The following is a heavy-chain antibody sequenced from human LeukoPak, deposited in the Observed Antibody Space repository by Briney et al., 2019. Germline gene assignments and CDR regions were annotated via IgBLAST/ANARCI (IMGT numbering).Heavy chain of an antibody. CDR1: GFTSSYYE. V-gene: IGHV3-48*03. J-gene: IGHJ4*02. CDR3: ARSDY. Sequence: GGSLRLSCAASGFTSSYYEMNWVRQAPGKGLEWVSYISSSGSPIYYADSVKGRFTISRDNAKNSLYLQMNSLRAEDTAVYYCARSDYWGQGTLVTVSS. CDR2: ISSSGSPI.